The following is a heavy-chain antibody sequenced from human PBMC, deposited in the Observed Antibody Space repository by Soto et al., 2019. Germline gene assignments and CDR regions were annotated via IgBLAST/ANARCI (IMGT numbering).Heavy chain of an antibody. Sequence: PGGSLRLSCAASGFTFSRFVMHWVRQAPGKGLEWVAMISQDGSNKNYADSVKGRFTISRDNSRDTLYLEMNSLRPEDTAKYYCARDVMTSVTEDYWGQGT. D-gene: IGHD4-17*01. CDR2: ISQDGSNK. V-gene: IGHV3-30-3*01. CDR1: GFTFSRFV. J-gene: IGHJ4*02. CDR3: ARDVMTSVTEDY.